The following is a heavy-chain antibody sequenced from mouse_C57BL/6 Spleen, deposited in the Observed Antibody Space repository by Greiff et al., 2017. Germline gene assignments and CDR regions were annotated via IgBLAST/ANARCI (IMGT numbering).Heavy chain of an antibody. CDR3: TRSGDGNLYY. Sequence: VQLQQSGAELVRPGASVTLSCKASGYTFTDYEMHWVKQTPVHGLEWIGAIDPETGGTAYNQKFKGKAILTADKSSSTAYMELRSLTSEDSAVYYCTRSGDGNLYYWGQGTTLTVSS. V-gene: IGHV1-15*01. D-gene: IGHD2-1*01. CDR2: IDPETGGT. CDR1: GYTFTDYE. J-gene: IGHJ2*01.